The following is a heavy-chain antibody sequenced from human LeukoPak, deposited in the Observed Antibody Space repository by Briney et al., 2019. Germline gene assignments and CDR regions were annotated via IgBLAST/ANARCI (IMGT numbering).Heavy chain of an antibody. V-gene: IGHV1-2*02. Sequence: ASVKVSCKASGYTFTGYYVHWVRQAPGQGLEWMGWMNPKSGGTNYAQKFEARVTMNRDTSISTAYMELSRLRFDDTAVYYCAREIKDSGSYSTGRPLGYWGQGTLVTVSS. CDR1: GYTFTGYY. CDR2: MNPKSGGT. J-gene: IGHJ4*02. CDR3: AREIKDSGSYSTGRPLGY. D-gene: IGHD1-26*01.